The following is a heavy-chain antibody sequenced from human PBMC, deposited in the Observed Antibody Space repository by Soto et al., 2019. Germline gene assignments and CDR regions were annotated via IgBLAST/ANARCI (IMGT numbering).Heavy chain of an antibody. Sequence: PGGSLRLSCAASGFTVSSNYMSWVRQAPGKGLEWVSVIYSGGSTYYADSVKGRFTISRDNSKNTLYLQMNSLRAEDTAVYYCARVGTYYDILTGYYYFDYWGQGTLVTVSS. V-gene: IGHV3-53*01. D-gene: IGHD3-9*01. CDR2: IYSGGST. CDR1: GFTVSSNY. CDR3: ARVGTYYDILTGYYYFDY. J-gene: IGHJ4*02.